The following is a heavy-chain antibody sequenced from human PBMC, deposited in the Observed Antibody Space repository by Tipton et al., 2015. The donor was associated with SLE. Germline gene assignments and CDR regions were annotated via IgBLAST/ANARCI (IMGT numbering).Heavy chain of an antibody. CDR2: IYYSGST. V-gene: IGHV4-39*07. Sequence: LRLSCTVSGGSISSSSYYWSWIRQPPGKGLEWIGSIYYSGSTYYNPSLKSRVTISVDTSKNQFSLKLSSVTAADTAVYYCARKGSTMVRGVNYYYMDVWGRGTTVTVSS. CDR1: GGSISSSSYY. CDR3: ARKGSTMVRGVNYYYMDV. D-gene: IGHD3-10*01. J-gene: IGHJ6*03.